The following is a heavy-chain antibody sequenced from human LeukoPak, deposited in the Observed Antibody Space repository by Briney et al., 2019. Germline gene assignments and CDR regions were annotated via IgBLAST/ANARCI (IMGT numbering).Heavy chain of an antibody. V-gene: IGHV4-34*01. Sequence: SETLSLTCAVYGGSFGGYYWSWIRQPPGKGLEWIGEINHSGSTNYNPSLKSRVTISVDTSKNQFSLKLSSVTAADTAVYYCARRGSYRYDFDYWGQGTLVTVSS. CDR1: GGSFGGYY. J-gene: IGHJ4*02. CDR2: INHSGST. D-gene: IGHD3-16*02. CDR3: ARRGSYRYDFDY.